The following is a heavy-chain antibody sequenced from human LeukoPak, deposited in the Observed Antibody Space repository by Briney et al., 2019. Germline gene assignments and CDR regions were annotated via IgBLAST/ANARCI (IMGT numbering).Heavy chain of an antibody. CDR3: VGGRSAAGQSLFDY. V-gene: IGHV4-4*07. Sequence: TETLSLTCTVSGVSTSSYYWNWVRQPAGKGLEWIGHISTSGSTKYNPSLMSRVTMSVDTSKNQFSLKLSSVTAADTAVYFCVGGRSAAGQSLFDYWGPGTLVTVSS. CDR1: GVSTSSYY. CDR2: ISTSGST. D-gene: IGHD6-13*01. J-gene: IGHJ4*02.